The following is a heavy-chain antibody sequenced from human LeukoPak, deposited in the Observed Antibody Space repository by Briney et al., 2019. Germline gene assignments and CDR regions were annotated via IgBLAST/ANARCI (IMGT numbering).Heavy chain of an antibody. J-gene: IGHJ4*02. D-gene: IGHD3-22*01. CDR1: GFIFSNYA. Sequence: PGGSLRLSCAASGFIFSNYAMSWVRQAPGKGLEWVSGITGSGGSTSYADSVKVRFTIYRDNSKNTLYLLMNSLRAEDTAVYYCANRPADSSGYFDYWGQGTLVTVSS. CDR2: ITGSGGST. CDR3: ANRPADSSGYFDY. V-gene: IGHV3-23*01.